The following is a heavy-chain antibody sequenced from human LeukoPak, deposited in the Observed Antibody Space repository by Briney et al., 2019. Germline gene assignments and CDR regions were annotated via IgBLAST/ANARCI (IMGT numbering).Heavy chain of an antibody. CDR2: IYYSGST. Sequence: SETLSLTCTVSGGSISSYYWSWIRQPPGKGLEWIGYIYYSGSTNYNPSLKSRVTISVDTSKNQFSLKLSSVTAADTAVYYCARPRCSGGSCYSSMPVFNWFDPWGQGTLVTVSS. CDR3: ARPRCSGGSCYSSMPVFNWFDP. V-gene: IGHV4-59*08. J-gene: IGHJ5*02. D-gene: IGHD2-15*01. CDR1: GGSISSYY.